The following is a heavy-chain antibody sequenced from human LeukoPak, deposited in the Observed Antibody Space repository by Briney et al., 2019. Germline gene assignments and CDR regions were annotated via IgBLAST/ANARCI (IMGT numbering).Heavy chain of an antibody. CDR3: AKDVVSGDYSYFDY. J-gene: IGHJ4*02. Sequence: GGSLRLSCAASGFTFSSYAMSWVRQAPGKGLEWVSAISGSGGSTYYADSVKGRFTIFRDNSKNTLYLQMNSLRAEDTAVYYCAKDVVSGDYSYFDYWGQGTLVTVSS. D-gene: IGHD4-17*01. V-gene: IGHV3-23*01. CDR2: ISGSGGST. CDR1: GFTFSSYA.